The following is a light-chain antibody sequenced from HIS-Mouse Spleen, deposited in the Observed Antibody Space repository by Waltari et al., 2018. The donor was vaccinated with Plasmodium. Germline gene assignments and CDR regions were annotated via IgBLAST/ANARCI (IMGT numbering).Light chain of an antibody. Sequence: EIVLTQSPGTLSLSPGERATLSCRASQSVSSSYLAWYQQKPGQAPRLLIYGASSRATGIPDRFSGSWSGTDLTLTISRLEPEDCAVYYCQQRSNWPRVLTFGGGTKVEIK. V-gene: IGKV3D-20*02. CDR1: QSVSSSY. CDR3: QQRSNWPRVLT. CDR2: GAS. J-gene: IGKJ4*01.